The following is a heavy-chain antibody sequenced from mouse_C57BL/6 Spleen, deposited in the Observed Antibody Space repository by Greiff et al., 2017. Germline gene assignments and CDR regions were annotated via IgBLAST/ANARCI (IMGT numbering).Heavy chain of an antibody. CDR3: AREDGNCAFAD. CDR1: GYTFTSYN. J-gene: IGHJ3*01. Sequence: LQQSGAELVRPGASVKMSCKASGYTFTSYNMPWVKQTPRQGLEWIGAIYPGNGDTSYNQKFKGKATLTVDKSSSTAYMQLSSLTSEDVAVYFCAREDGNCAFADWGQGTLVTVSA. V-gene: IGHV1-12*01. CDR2: IYPGNGDT. D-gene: IGHD2-1*01.